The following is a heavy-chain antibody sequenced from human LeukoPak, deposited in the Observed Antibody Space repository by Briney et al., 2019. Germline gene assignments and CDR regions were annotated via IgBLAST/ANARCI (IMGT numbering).Heavy chain of an antibody. CDR1: GGSFSGYY. CDR3: ARAGFYYGMDV. CDR2: INHSGST. Sequence: SETLSLTCAVYGGSFSGYYWSWTRQPPGKGLEWIGEINHSGSTNYNPSLKSRVTISVDTSKNQFSLKLSSVTAADTAVYYCARAGFYYGMDVWGQGTTVTVSS. J-gene: IGHJ6*02. V-gene: IGHV4-34*01.